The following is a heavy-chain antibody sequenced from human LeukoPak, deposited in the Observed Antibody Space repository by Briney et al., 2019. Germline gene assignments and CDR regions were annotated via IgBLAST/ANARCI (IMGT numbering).Heavy chain of an antibody. Sequence: GGSLSLSCAASRLTFSSYVMSWVRQAPGKGLEGVSSITLSGVNTFYADSVMGGFTTSKDNSNNTLYLQMNSLSAEDTAVYYCAKRGNPAVGHHYLDVWGQGTPVSVSS. CDR2: ITLSGVNT. CDR3: AKRGNPAVGHHYLDV. V-gene: IGHV3-23*01. D-gene: IGHD2-2*01. CDR1: RLTFSSYV. J-gene: IGHJ6*03.